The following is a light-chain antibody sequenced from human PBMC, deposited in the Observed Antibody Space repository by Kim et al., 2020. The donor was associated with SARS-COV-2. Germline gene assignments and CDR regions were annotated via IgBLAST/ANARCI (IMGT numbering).Light chain of an antibody. CDR3: QQYKTWPGIT. J-gene: IGKJ5*01. CDR1: RSVSSS. Sequence: APGGSSTTSCRASRSVSSSLAWYQQQHGQAPTLLLYDASTRDTGIPARFSGSGSGTAFSLTISSLQSEDFAVSYCQQYKTWPGITFGQGTRLEIK. V-gene: IGKV3-15*01. CDR2: DAS.